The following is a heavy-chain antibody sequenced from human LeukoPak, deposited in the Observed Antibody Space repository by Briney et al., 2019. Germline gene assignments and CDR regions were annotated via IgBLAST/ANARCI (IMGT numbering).Heavy chain of an antibody. D-gene: IGHD2-2*02. Sequence: ASVKVSCKASGYSFSGYYIHWVRQAPGQGLEWMGRINPKSGGTQFKENFQGRVTMTRDSSISTAYLELSGLRSDDTAIYYCARADFLYTGLAVATATRYTRMVTWFDPWGQGTLVTVSS. CDR1: GYSFSGYY. CDR3: ARADFLYTGLAVATATRYTRMVTWFDP. V-gene: IGHV1-2*06. J-gene: IGHJ5*02. CDR2: INPKSGGT.